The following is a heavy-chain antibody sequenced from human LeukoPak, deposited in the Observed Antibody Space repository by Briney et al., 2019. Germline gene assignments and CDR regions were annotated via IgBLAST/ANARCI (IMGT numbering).Heavy chain of an antibody. CDR1: GGSISGSSYF. D-gene: IGHD3-22*01. Sequence: SETLSLTCAVSGGSISGSSYFWGWIRQPPGKGLEWIGSIYYSGNTYYNPSLKSRVTISVDTSKNQFSLKLSSVTAADTAVYYCARRYYFDSSGYSDAFDIWGQGTRVTVSS. CDR2: IYYSGNT. CDR3: ARRYYFDSSGYSDAFDI. V-gene: IGHV4-39*01. J-gene: IGHJ3*02.